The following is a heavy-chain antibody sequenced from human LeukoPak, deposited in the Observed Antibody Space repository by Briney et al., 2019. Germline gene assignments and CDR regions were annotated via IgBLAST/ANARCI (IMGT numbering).Heavy chain of an antibody. CDR2: IYYSGST. Sequence: ETLSLTCTVSGGSISSYYWSWIRQPPGKGLEGIGYIYYSGSTNYNPSLTSRVTISVDTSKNQFSPKLSSVTAADTAVYYCARAGSSTLLDYWGQGTLVTVSS. CDR1: GGSISSYY. V-gene: IGHV4-59*01. D-gene: IGHD6-13*01. J-gene: IGHJ4*02. CDR3: ARAGSSTLLDY.